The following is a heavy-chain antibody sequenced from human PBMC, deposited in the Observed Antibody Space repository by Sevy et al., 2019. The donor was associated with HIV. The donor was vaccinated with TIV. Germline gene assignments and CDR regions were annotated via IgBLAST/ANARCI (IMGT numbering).Heavy chain of an antibody. CDR3: AKFSITMVQGVNFDY. V-gene: IGHV3-30*02. Sequence: GGSLRLSCAASGFTFSSYGMHWVRQAPGKGLEWVAFIRYDGSNKYYADSVKGRVTISRDNSKNTLYLQMNSTRAEDTAVYYCAKFSITMVQGVNFDYWGQGTLVTVSS. J-gene: IGHJ4*02. CDR1: GFTFSSYG. CDR2: IRYDGSNK. D-gene: IGHD3-10*01.